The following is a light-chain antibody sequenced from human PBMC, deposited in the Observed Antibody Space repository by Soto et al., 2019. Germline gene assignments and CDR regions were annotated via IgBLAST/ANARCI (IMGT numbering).Light chain of an antibody. Sequence: QSALTQPASVSGSPGQAITISCTGTSSDIGSYHLVSWYQQHPDKAPTLMIYEDSKRPSGISIRFSGAKSGTTASLTISGLQPEDEATYYCCAYAGSGTWLFGGGTKRTVL. CDR3: CAYAGSGTWL. CDR1: SSDIGSYHL. CDR2: EDS. J-gene: IGLJ2*01. V-gene: IGLV2-23*01.